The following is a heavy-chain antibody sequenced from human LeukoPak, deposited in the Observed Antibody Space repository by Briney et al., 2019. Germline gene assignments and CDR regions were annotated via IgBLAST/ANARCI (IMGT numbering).Heavy chain of an antibody. D-gene: IGHD3-10*01. CDR3: ATGEQAYNFDS. Sequence: SETLSLTCTVSGGSISSHYCSWIRQPPGKGLEWIGYIYYSGSTNYNPSLKSRVTISVDTSKNQFSLKLSSVTAADTAVYYCATGEQAYNFDSWGQGNLVTVSS. V-gene: IGHV4-59*11. CDR2: IYYSGST. CDR1: GGSISSHY. J-gene: IGHJ4*02.